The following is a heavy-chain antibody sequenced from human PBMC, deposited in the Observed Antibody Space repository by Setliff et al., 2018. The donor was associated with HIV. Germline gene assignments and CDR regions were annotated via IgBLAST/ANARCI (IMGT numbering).Heavy chain of an antibody. Sequence: SETLSLPCTVAGGSIDSGNYDWNWVRQPGGKGLEWIGRIYTRGSTKYSPTFESRVTMSLDTSKNQFSLNLRSVTAADTALYYCVRSGCNGNICYDSRGWLDSWGQGTQVTVS. D-gene: IGHD5-12*01. CDR1: GGSIDSGNYD. CDR2: IYTRGST. CDR3: VRSGCNGNICYDSRGWLDS. V-gene: IGHV4-61*02. J-gene: IGHJ5*01.